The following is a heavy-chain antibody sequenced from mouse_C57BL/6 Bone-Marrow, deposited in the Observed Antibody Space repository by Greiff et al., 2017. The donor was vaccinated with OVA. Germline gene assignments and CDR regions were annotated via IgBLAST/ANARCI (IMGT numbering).Heavy chain of an antibody. Sequence: QVQLQQPGPDLVKPGASVKLSCKASGYTFTSYWMHWVKQRPGQGLEWIGNINPSNGGTNYTEKFKSKATLTVDKSSSTAYLQLSSLTSEDSAVYYSAIPWGYAMDYWGQGTSVTVSS. CDR2: INPSNGGT. V-gene: IGHV1-53*01. CDR3: AIPWGYAMDY. CDR1: GYTFTSYW. J-gene: IGHJ4*01.